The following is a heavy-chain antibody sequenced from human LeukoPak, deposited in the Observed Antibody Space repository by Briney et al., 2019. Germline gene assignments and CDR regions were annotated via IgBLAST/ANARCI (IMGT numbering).Heavy chain of an antibody. CDR2: ISAGGGGST. CDR1: RFTFSSYA. V-gene: IGHV3-23*01. Sequence: GGSLRLSCAASRFTFSSYAMSWVRQAPGKGLEWLSAISAGGGGSTYYADSVKGRFTISRDGSKNTLYLQMNSLRVEDTAVYYCARVPYYYGLYYYGMDVWGQGTTVTVSS. CDR3: ARVPYYYGLYYYGMDV. D-gene: IGHD3-10*01. J-gene: IGHJ6*02.